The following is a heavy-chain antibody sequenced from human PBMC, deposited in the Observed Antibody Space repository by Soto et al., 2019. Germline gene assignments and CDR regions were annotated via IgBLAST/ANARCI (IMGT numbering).Heavy chain of an antibody. D-gene: IGHD2-15*01. CDR2: INPSGGST. CDR3: ARDERIINFSFNGFYFDY. Sequence: GASVKVSCKASGYTFTSYYMHWVRQAPGQGLEWMGIINPSGGSTSYAQKFQGRVTTTRDTSTSTVYMELSSLRSEDTAVYYCARDERIINFSFNGFYFDYWGQGTLVTVSS. CDR1: GYTFTSYY. V-gene: IGHV1-46*01. J-gene: IGHJ4*02.